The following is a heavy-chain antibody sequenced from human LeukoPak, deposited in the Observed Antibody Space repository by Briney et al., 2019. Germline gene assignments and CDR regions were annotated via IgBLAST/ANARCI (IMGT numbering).Heavy chain of an antibody. J-gene: IGHJ5*02. D-gene: IGHD6-19*01. V-gene: IGHV3-21*01. CDR2: ISSSSSYI. CDR3: ARQAGVT. CDR1: GFSFSRYN. Sequence: GGSVRLSCAASGFSFSRYNMNWVRQAPGKGLEWVSSISSSSSYIYYAESVKGRFTISRDNAKNSLYLQMNSLRAEDTAVYYCARQAGVTWGQGTLATVSS.